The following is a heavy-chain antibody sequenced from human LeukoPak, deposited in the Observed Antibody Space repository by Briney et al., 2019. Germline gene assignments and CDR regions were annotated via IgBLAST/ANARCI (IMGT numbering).Heavy chain of an antibody. D-gene: IGHD5-12*01. J-gene: IGHJ4*02. V-gene: IGHV3-23*01. CDR3: AKIGTATITYYFDY. CDR1: GFTFSSYG. Sequence: GGSLRLSCAASGFTFSSYGMHWVRQAPGKGLEWVSAVSGSGGGTYYADSVRGRFTISRDNSKNTLYLQMNSLRAGDTAVYYCAKIGTATITYYFDYWGQGTLVTVSS. CDR2: VSGSGGGT.